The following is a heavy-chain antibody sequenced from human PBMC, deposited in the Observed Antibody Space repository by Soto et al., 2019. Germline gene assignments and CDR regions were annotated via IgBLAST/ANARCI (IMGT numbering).Heavy chain of an antibody. Sequence: GASVKVSCKASGGTFSTSTFTWVRQAPGQGLEWIGRIIPILEVADYAQEFQGRVTITADKSTSTAYMELSSLKSEDTAVYYCARVSSIGRVLSGYDATDYWGQGTLVIVSS. CDR3: ARVSSIGRVLSGYDATDY. CDR1: GGTFSTST. CDR2: IIPILEVA. D-gene: IGHD5-12*01. V-gene: IGHV1-69*02. J-gene: IGHJ4*02.